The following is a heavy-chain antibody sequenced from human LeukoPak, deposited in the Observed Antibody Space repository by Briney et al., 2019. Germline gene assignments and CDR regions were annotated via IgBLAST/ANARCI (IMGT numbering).Heavy chain of an antibody. Sequence: GGSLRLSCAATGFIFTNYAIHWVRQAPGKGLEWVAVISYDGSNKYYADSVKGRFTISRDSSKNTVYLQMNSLRVEDTALYYCAKGGGRRPGTLYYFDYWGQGTLVTVS. V-gene: IGHV3-30*04. D-gene: IGHD1-26*01. CDR2: ISYDGSNK. CDR3: AKGGGRRPGTLYYFDY. CDR1: GFIFTNYA. J-gene: IGHJ4*02.